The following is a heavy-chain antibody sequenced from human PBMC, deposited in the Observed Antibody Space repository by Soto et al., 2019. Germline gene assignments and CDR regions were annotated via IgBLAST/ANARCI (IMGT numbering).Heavy chain of an antibody. J-gene: IGHJ5*02. CDR2: ISYDGSNK. V-gene: IGHV3-30-3*01. Sequence: QVQLVESEGGVVQPGRSLRLSCAASGFTFSIYAMHWVRQAPGKGLEWVAVISYDGSNKYYADSVKGRFTISRDNSKKTVYLQMNSLRAEDSAVYYCAREYSDGWFDPWGQGTLVTVSS. D-gene: IGHD2-21*01. CDR1: GFTFSIYA. CDR3: AREYSDGWFDP.